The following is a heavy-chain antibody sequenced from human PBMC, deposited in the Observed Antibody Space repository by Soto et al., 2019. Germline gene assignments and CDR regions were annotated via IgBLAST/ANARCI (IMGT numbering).Heavy chain of an antibody. CDR1: GYTFTSYG. CDR2: INGFSSNT. CDR3: ARASIRGVTSSP. J-gene: IGHJ5*02. Sequence: ASVKVSCKASGYTFTSYGISWVRQAPGQGLEWMGWINGFSSNTHYAENLQGRVTMTTDTVTSTAYMELRSLGSDDTAMYYCARASIRGVTSSPWGQGTLVTVSS. D-gene: IGHD3-10*01. V-gene: IGHV1-18*04.